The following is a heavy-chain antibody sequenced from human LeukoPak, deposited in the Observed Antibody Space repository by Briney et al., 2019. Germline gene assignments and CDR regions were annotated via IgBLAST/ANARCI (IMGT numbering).Heavy chain of an antibody. J-gene: IGHJ6*03. CDR1: GYTFTSYG. CDR3: ARGGSYSSSFLYYYYYMDV. D-gene: IGHD6-6*01. CDR2: ISAYNGNT. V-gene: IGHV1-18*01. Sequence: ASVKVSCKASGYTFTSYGISWVRQAPGQGLEWMGWISAYNGNTNYAQKLQGRVTMTTDTSTSTAYMELRSLRSDDTAVYYCARGGSYSSSFLYYYYYMDVWGKGTTVIVSS.